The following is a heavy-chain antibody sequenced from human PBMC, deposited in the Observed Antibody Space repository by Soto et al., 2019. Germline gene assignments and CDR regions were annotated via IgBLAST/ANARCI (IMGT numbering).Heavy chain of an antibody. CDR1: GFTFSSYV. CDR3: AKTANGWFSAFDI. V-gene: IGHV3-23*01. Sequence: EVQLLESGGGLVQPGGSLRLSCAASGFTFSSYVMSWVRQAPGKGLEWVSAISGSDGTTYYADSVKGRFTFSRDNSKNTLYLQMNSLRAEDTAVYYCAKTANGWFSAFDIWGQGTMVTVSS. CDR2: ISGSDGTT. D-gene: IGHD6-19*01. J-gene: IGHJ3*02.